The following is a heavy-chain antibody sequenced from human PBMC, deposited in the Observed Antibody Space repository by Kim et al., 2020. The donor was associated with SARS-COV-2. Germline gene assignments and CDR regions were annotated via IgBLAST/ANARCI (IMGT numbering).Heavy chain of an antibody. Sequence: KGRFTISRDNSKNTLYLQMNSLRTEDTAIYYCAKERTLRYFDGHKTYYMDVWGKGTTVTVAS. CDR3: AKERTLRYFDGHKTYYMDV. J-gene: IGHJ6*03. V-gene: IGHV3-30*02. D-gene: IGHD3-9*01.